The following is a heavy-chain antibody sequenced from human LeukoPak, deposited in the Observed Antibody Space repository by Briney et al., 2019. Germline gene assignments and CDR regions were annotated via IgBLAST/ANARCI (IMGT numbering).Heavy chain of an antibody. CDR3: TRIGIGIIGRDPVDY. Sequence: GRSLRLSCAASGFTFRDYAMGWVRLAPGKGLQWVGFIRSKTYGGAADYGASVKGRFTIYRDDSQSIAYLLMNRLEIEDTAVYYCTRIGIGIIGRDPVDYWGQGTLVTVSS. J-gene: IGHJ4*02. V-gene: IGHV3-49*04. CDR2: IRSKTYGGAA. D-gene: IGHD2-21*01. CDR1: GFTFRDYA.